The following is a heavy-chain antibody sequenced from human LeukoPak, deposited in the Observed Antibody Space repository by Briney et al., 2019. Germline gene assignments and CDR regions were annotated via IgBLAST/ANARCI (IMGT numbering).Heavy chain of an antibody. D-gene: IGHD6-19*01. V-gene: IGHV4-39*01. CDR2: IYYSGST. CDR3: ARHASVDGNWPKPLDY. Sequence: SETLSLTCTVSGGSISSSPYYWGWIRQPPGKGLEWIGNIYYSGSTYYNPSLKTRVTISVDTSKNQFSLKLTSVTAADTAVYYCARHASVDGNWPKPLDYWGQGSLVTVSS. CDR1: GGSISSSPYY. J-gene: IGHJ4*02.